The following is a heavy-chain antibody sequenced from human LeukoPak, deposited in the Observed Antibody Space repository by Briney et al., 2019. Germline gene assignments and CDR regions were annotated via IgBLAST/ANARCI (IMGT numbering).Heavy chain of an antibody. CDR2: ISAYNGNT. CDR1: GYTFTSYG. Sequence: ASVKVSCKASGYTFTSYGISWVRQAPGQGLEWMGWISAYNGNTNYAQKLQGRVTMTTDTSTSTAYMELRSLRSDDTAVYYCARDQGSGYSYGYGDYWGQGTLVTVSS. V-gene: IGHV1-18*01. D-gene: IGHD5-18*01. CDR3: ARDQGSGYSYGYGDY. J-gene: IGHJ4*02.